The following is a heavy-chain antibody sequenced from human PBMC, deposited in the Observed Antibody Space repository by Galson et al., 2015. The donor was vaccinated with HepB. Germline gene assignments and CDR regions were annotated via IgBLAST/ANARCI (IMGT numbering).Heavy chain of an antibody. Sequence: SVKVSCKVSGYTLPELSMHWVRQAPGKGLEWMGGFDPEDGETIYAQKFQGRVTMTEDTSTDTAYMELSSLRSEDTAVYYCAIWFGELLPGGAFDIWGQGTMVTVSS. CDR1: GYTLPELS. D-gene: IGHD3-10*01. CDR3: AIWFGELLPGGAFDI. CDR2: FDPEDGET. J-gene: IGHJ3*02. V-gene: IGHV1-24*01.